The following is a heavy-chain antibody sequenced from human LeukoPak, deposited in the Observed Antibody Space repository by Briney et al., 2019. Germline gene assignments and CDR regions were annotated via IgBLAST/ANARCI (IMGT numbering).Heavy chain of an antibody. D-gene: IGHD5-12*01. CDR1: GFTFSSYE. CDR3: ARGDSGYDGGYYYYGMDV. J-gene: IGHJ6*02. CDR2: ISSSGSTI. Sequence: GGSLRVSCAASGFTFSSYEMNWVRQAPGKGLEWVSYISSSGSTIYYADSVKGRFTISRDNAKNSLYLQMNSLRAEDTAVYYCARGDSGYDGGYYYYGMDVWGQGTTVTVSS. V-gene: IGHV3-48*03.